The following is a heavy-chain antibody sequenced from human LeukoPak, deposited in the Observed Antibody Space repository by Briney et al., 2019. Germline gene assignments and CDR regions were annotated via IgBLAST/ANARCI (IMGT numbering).Heavy chain of an antibody. J-gene: IGHJ4*02. CDR3: AGGYGGNSHY. Sequence: GGSLRLSYAASGFTVSSNYMSWVRQAPGKGLEWVSVIYSGGSTYYADSVKGRFTISRHNSKNTLYLQMNSLRAEDTAVYYCAGGYGGNSHYWGQGTLVTVSS. CDR1: GFTVSSNY. D-gene: IGHD4-23*01. V-gene: IGHV3-53*04. CDR2: IYSGGST.